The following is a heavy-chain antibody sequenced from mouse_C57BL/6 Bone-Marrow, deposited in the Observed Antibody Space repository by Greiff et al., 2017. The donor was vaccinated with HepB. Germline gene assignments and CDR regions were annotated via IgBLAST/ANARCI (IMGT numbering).Heavy chain of an antibody. CDR2: IYPGSGNT. Sequence: VQLQESGAELVRPGASVKLSCKASGYTFTDYYINWVKQRPGQGLEWIARIYPGSGNTYYNEKFKGKATLTAEKSSSTAYMQLSSLTSEDSAVYFCARGIYYYGLYYFDYWGQGTTLTVSS. CDR3: ARGIYYYGLYYFDY. V-gene: IGHV1-76*01. J-gene: IGHJ2*01. D-gene: IGHD1-1*01. CDR1: GYTFTDYY.